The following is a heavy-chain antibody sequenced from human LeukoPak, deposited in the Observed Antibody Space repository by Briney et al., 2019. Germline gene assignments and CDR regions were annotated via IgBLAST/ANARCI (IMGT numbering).Heavy chain of an antibody. D-gene: IGHD3-10*01. CDR3: AKGRHYYGSGSYLDS. Sequence: GGSLRLSCAASGFTFSSHAMNWVRQAPGKGLEWVSAISGSGSTTYYADSVKGRFTISRDKSKNTLYLQMNSLRAEDTAIYCCAKGRHYYGSGSYLDSWGQGTLVTVSS. J-gene: IGHJ4*02. CDR1: GFTFSSHA. CDR2: ISGSGSTT. V-gene: IGHV3-23*01.